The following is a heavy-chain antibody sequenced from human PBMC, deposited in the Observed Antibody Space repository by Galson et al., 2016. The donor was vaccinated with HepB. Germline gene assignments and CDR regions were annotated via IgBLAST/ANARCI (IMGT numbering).Heavy chain of an antibody. CDR1: GGSINSGAYS. CDR2: IYPSGNT. CDR3: ARTYYYGSGSYRWFDP. Sequence: TLSLTCAVFGGSINSGAYSWSWIRQPPGKALEWIGYIYPSGNTDSNSSLKGRVTMSVDRPKNQFSLKLNSVTAAATAVYYCARTYYYGSGSYRWFDPWGQGILVTVSS. D-gene: IGHD3-10*01. J-gene: IGHJ5*02. V-gene: IGHV4-30-2*01.